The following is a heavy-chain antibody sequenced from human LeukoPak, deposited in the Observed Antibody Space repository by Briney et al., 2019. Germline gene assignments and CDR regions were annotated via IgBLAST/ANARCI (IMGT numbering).Heavy chain of an antibody. J-gene: IGHJ5*02. CDR2: INPNSGGT. V-gene: IGHV1-2*02. CDR1: GYTFTSYG. D-gene: IGHD2-15*01. CDR3: AHCSGGSCPWDWFDP. Sequence: ASVKVSCKASGYTFTSYGIIWVRQAPGQGLEWMGWINPNSGGTNYAQKFQGRVTMTRDTSISTAYMELSRLRSDDTAVYYCAHCSGGSCPWDWFDPWGQGTMVTVSS.